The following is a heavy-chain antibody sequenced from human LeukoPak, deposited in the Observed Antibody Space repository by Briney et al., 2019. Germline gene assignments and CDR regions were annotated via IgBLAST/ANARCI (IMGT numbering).Heavy chain of an antibody. CDR3: ARGRRGHITMVRGVIIGMYYFDY. J-gene: IGHJ4*02. CDR2: MNPNSGNT. V-gene: IGHV1-8*01. D-gene: IGHD3-10*01. Sequence: GASVKVSCKASGYTFTSYDINWVRQATGQGLEWMGWMNPNSGNTGYAQKSQGRVTMTRNTSVSTAYMELSSLRSEDTAVYYCARGRRGHITMVRGVIIGMYYFDYWGQGTLVTVSS. CDR1: GYTFTSYD.